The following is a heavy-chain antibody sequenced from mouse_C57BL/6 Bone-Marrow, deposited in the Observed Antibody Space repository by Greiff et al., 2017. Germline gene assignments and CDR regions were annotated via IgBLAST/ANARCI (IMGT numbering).Heavy chain of an antibody. D-gene: IGHD1-1*01. V-gene: IGHV1-85*01. J-gene: IGHJ2*01. CDR1: GYTFTSYD. CDR2: IYPRDGST. CDR3: ARERDYYGSSYGEEDYFDY. Sequence: QVQLQQSGPELVKPGASVKLSCKASGYTFTSYDINWVKQRPGQGLEWIGWIYPRDGSTKYNEKFKGKATLTVDTSSSTAYMELHSLTSEDSAVYFCARERDYYGSSYGEEDYFDYWGQGTTLTVSS.